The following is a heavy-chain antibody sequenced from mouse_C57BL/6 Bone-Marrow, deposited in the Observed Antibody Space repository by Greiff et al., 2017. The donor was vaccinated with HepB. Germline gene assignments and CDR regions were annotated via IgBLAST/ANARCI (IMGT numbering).Heavy chain of an antibody. Sequence: QVQLQQSGAELARPGASVKLSCKASGYTFTSYGISWVKQRTGQGLEWIGEIYPRSGNTYYNEKFKGKATLTADKSSSTAYMELRSLTSEDSAVYFCHYYGSSFYWYFDVWGTGTTVTVSS. V-gene: IGHV1-81*01. D-gene: IGHD1-1*01. CDR2: IYPRSGNT. CDR1: GYTFTSYG. J-gene: IGHJ1*03. CDR3: HYYGSSFYWYFDV.